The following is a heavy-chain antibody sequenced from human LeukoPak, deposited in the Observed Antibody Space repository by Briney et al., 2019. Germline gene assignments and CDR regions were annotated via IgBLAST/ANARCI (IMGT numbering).Heavy chain of an antibody. D-gene: IGHD2-2*01. V-gene: IGHV4-4*07. CDR3: AAQVVVPAASRGGFDY. CDR1: GGSISSYY. Sequence: SETLSLTCTVSGGSISSYYWSWIRQPAGKGLEWIGRIYTSGSTNYNPSLKSRVTMSVDTSKNQFSLKLSSVTAADTAVYYCAAQVVVPAASRGGFDYWGQGTPVTVSS. CDR2: IYTSGST. J-gene: IGHJ4*02.